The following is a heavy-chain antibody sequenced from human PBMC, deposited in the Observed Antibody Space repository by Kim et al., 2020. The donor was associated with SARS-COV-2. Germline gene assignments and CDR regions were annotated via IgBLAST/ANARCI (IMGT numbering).Heavy chain of an antibody. CDR2: IRYDGINK. CDR1: GFTLNTYG. CDR3: ARDGDFKIEY. D-gene: IGHD3-10*01. V-gene: IGHV3-30*02. J-gene: IGHJ4*02. Sequence: GGSLRLSCEASGFTLNTYGVHWVRQVPGKGLEWVAIIRYDGINKYNEDSVKGRFTISRDISKNTVYLQMNSLRAEDTAVYYCARDGDFKIEYWGQGTLVTVSS.